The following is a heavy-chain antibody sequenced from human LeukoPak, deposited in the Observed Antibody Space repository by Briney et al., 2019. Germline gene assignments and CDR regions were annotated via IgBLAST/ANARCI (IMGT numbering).Heavy chain of an antibody. V-gene: IGHV3-7*04. J-gene: IGHJ4*02. Sequence: GGSLRLSCAASGFTFSSYWMNWVRQAPGKGLEWVANMKQDGSDKYYVDSVRGRFTISRDNAKNSLYLQMNSLRAEDTAVYYCARTISACFDYWGQGILVIVSS. CDR2: MKQDGSDK. CDR1: GFTFSSYW. CDR3: ARTISACFDY. D-gene: IGHD6-13*01.